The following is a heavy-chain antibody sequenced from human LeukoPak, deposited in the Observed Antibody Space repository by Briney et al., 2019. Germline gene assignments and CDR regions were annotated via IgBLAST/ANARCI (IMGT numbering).Heavy chain of an antibody. D-gene: IGHD6-13*01. CDR1: GFTFSSYA. J-gene: IGHJ4*02. V-gene: IGHV3-23*01. CDR2: ISGSGGST. Sequence: GGSLRLSCAASGFTFSSYAMGWVRQAPGKGLEWVSAISGSGGSTYYADSVKGRFTISRDNSKNTLYLQMNSLRAEDTAVYYCAKRSYSSSWYEDPFDYWGQGTLVTVSS. CDR3: AKRSYSSSWYEDPFDY.